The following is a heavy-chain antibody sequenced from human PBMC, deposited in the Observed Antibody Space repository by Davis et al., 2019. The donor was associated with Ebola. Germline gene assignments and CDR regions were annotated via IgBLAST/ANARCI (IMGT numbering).Heavy chain of an antibody. V-gene: IGHV2-26*01. CDR2: IFSNDER. Sequence: ETLSLTCTVSGGSISSYYWSWIRQPPGKALEWLAHIFSNDERSYSTSLRSRLTISKDTSKSQVVLTMTNMDPVDTATYYCARFTLYSYYAMDVWGQGTTVTVSS. J-gene: IGHJ6*02. CDR3: ARFTLYSYYAMDV. CDR1: GGSISSYYW.